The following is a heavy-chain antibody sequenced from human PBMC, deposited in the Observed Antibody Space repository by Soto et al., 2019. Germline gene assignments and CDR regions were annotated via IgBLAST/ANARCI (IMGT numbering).Heavy chain of an antibody. CDR3: AKDLIAFDY. CDR1: GFTFSSYG. V-gene: IGHV3-30*18. J-gene: IGHJ4*02. D-gene: IGHD3-16*01. Sequence: GGSLRLSCAASGFTFSSYGIHCVRQAPGKGLEWVAVISYDGSNKYYADSVKGRFTISRDNSKNTLYLQMNSLRAEDTAVYYCAKDLIAFDYWGQGTLVTVSS. CDR2: ISYDGSNK.